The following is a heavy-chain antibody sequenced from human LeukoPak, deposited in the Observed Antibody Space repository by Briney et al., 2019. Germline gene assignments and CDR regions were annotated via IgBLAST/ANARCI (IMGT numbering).Heavy chain of an antibody. Sequence: SETLSLTCAVYGGSFSSYYWSWIRQPPGKGLEWIGSIYYSGSTYYNPSLKSRVAISVDTSKNQFSLKVSSVTAADTAVYYCASQYSSGRFDYWGQGTLVTVSS. D-gene: IGHD6-19*01. CDR2: IYYSGST. CDR3: ASQYSSGRFDY. CDR1: GGSFSSYY. J-gene: IGHJ4*02. V-gene: IGHV4-39*01.